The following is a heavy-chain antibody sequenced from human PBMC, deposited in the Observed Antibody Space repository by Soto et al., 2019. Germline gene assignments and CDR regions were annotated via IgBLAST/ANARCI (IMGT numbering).Heavy chain of an antibody. CDR2: IWHDGSKK. CDR1: GFTFRTYG. V-gene: IGHV3-33*01. CDR3: ARDQRSSVGTTRCDMDV. J-gene: IGHJ6*02. Sequence: QVQLLESGGGVVQPGRSLRLSCAASGFTFRTYGMHWVRQAPGKGLEWVAVIWHDGSKKYYADSVKGRFTISRDNSKNTLYLQMNSLRDEETAVYNCARDQRSSVGTTRCDMDVWGQGTTVTVSS. D-gene: IGHD1-26*01.